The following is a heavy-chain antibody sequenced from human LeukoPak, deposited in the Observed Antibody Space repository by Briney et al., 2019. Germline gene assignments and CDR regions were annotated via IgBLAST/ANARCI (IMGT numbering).Heavy chain of an antibody. V-gene: IGHV4-61*01. Sequence: SETLSLTCTVSGGSVSSASYYWSWIRQPPGKGLEWIGYIYYSGNTNYNPSLKSRVTISIDTSKNQFSLKLNSVTAADTAVFYCAGEKYCSGGSCYSKAFDIWGQGTMVTVSS. D-gene: IGHD2-15*01. J-gene: IGHJ3*02. CDR2: IYYSGNT. CDR3: AGEKYCSGGSCYSKAFDI. CDR1: GGSVSSASYY.